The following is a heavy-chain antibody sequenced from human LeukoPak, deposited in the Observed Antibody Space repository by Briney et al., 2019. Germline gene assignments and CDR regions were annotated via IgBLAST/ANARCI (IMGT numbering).Heavy chain of an antibody. D-gene: IGHD3-10*01. J-gene: IGHJ5*02. V-gene: IGHV3-21*01. CDR1: GFTFSSYS. Sequence: PGGSLRLSCAASGFTFSSYSMNWVRQAPGKGLEWVSSISSSSSYIYYADSVKGRFTISRDNAKNSLYLQMNSLRAEDTAVYYCARDILPPAANWFDPWGQGTLVTVSS. CDR3: ARDILPPAANWFDP. CDR2: ISSSSSYI.